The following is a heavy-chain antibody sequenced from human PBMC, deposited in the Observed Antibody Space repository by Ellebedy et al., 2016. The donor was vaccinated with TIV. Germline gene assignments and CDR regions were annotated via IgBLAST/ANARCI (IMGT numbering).Heavy chain of an antibody. CDR1: GFTFSSYS. Sequence: GESLMISCAASGFTFSSYSMNWVRQAPGKGLEWVSYIGSATSVIYYADSVKGRFTISRDNAKNSLYLQMNSLRAEDTAVYYCARGGGSGTYRSFDYWGQGTLVTVSS. V-gene: IGHV3-48*04. D-gene: IGHD3-10*01. CDR2: IGSATSVI. CDR3: ARGGGSGTYRSFDY. J-gene: IGHJ4*02.